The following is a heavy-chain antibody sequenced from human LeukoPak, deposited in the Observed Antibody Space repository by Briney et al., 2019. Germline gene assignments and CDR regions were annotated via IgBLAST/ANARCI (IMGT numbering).Heavy chain of an antibody. CDR3: AKVLHSYENLLYCSGDCQSWFDP. Sequence: GGSLRLSCAASGFTFSSYGMHWVRQAPGKGLEWVAFIRYDGSNQYYPDSVKGRFTISRDNSKNTLYLQMNSLRAEDTAVYYCAKVLHSYENLLYCSGDCQSWFDPWGQGTLVTVSS. D-gene: IGHD2-21*02. V-gene: IGHV3-30*02. J-gene: IGHJ5*02. CDR2: IRYDGSNQ. CDR1: GFTFSSYG.